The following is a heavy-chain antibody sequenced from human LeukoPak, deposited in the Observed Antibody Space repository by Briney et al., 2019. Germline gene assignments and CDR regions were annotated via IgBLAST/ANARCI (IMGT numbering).Heavy chain of an antibody. CDR2: INWYGGST. V-gene: IGHV3-20*04. J-gene: IGHJ4*02. CDR3: ARDFFIGVPAAMMTPGAFDY. Sequence: GGSLTLSCAASGFTFDVYGMSWVRHAPGRGLEWVSGINWYGGSTGYADSVKGRFTISRDNAKNSLYLQMNSLRAEDTALYYSARDFFIGVPAAMMTPGAFDYWGQGTLVTVSS. D-gene: IGHD2-2*01. CDR1: GFTFDVYG.